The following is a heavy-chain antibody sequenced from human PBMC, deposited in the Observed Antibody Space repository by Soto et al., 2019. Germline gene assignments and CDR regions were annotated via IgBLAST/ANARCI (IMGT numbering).Heavy chain of an antibody. Sequence: EVQLVESGGGLVKPGGSLRLSCAAAGFTFSSYGMNWVRQTPGKALEWVSSISSGSDHIYYADSLKGRSTISTDTAENSLFLQMNSLGAEDTALYFCASLRTDGYSSSLDALDIWGQGTMVIFSS. D-gene: IGHD6-6*01. V-gene: IGHV3-21*01. CDR3: ASLRTDGYSSSLDALDI. CDR2: ISSGSDHI. CDR1: GFTFSSYG. J-gene: IGHJ3*02.